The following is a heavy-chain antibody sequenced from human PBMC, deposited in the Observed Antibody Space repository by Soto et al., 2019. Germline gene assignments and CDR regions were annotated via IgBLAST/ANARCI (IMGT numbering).Heavy chain of an antibody. V-gene: IGHV3-43*01. CDR2: ISWDGGST. D-gene: IGHD6-19*01. CDR3: AKGNSYDFSRSSGHGTMNFDY. Sequence: PGGSLRLSCAASGFTFDDYTMHWVRQAPGKGLEWVSLISWDGGSTYYADSVKGRFTISRDNSKNSLYLQMNSLRTEDTALYYCAKGNSYDFSRSSGHGTMNFDYWGQGTLVTVSS. CDR1: GFTFDDYT. J-gene: IGHJ4*02.